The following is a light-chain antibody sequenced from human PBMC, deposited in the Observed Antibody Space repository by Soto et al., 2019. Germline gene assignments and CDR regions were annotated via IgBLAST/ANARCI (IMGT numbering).Light chain of an antibody. J-gene: IGLJ1*01. CDR3: SSYTTGGSYV. V-gene: IGLV2-14*01. CDR1: SRDVGGYNS. CDR2: DVS. Sequence: QSALTQPASVSGSPGLSIAISCTGTSRDVGGYNSVSWYQQQPGKVPKLMIYDVSNRPSGVSNRFSGSKSGNTAFLTISGLQAEDEGDYYYSSYTTGGSYVFGTGTKLTVL.